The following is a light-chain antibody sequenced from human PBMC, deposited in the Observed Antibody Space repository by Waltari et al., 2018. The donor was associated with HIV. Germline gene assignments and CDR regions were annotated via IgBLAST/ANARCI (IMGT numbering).Light chain of an antibody. Sequence: SYVLTQPPSVSVAPGPTDRITCGGNNIGSKAVHWYQQKPSQAPVLVVYDDSDRPSGIPERFSGSSSWNTATLTISRVEAGDEADFYCQVWDSSTDLRVFGGGTKLTVL. V-gene: IGLV3-21*02. CDR1: NIGSKA. CDR3: QVWDSSTDLRV. CDR2: DDS. J-gene: IGLJ2*01.